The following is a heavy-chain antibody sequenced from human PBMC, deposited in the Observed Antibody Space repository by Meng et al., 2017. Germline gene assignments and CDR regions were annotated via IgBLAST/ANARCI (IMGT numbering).Heavy chain of an antibody. CDR1: GFTFSSYA. J-gene: IGHJ6*02. Sequence: GESLKISCAASGFTFSSYAMHWVRQAPGKGLEWVANIKQDGSEKYYVDSVKGRFTISRDNAKNSLSLQMNSLRAEDTAVYYCARDVSSGWQMTTYYYYGMDVWGQGTTVTVSS. D-gene: IGHD6-19*01. V-gene: IGHV3-7*01. CDR2: IKQDGSEK. CDR3: ARDVSSGWQMTTYYYYGMDV.